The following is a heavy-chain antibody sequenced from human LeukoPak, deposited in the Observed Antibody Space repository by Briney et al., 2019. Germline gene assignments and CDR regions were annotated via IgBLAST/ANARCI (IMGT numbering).Heavy chain of an antibody. CDR3: ARITAAAGIRTDY. CDR1: GFTFSSYS. J-gene: IGHJ4*02. Sequence: GGSLRLSCAASGFTFSSYSMNWVRQAPGKGLECVSSISSSSSYIYYADSVKGRFTISRDNAKNSLYLQMNSLRAEDTAVYYCARITAAAGIRTDYWGQGTLVTVSS. V-gene: IGHV3-21*01. CDR2: ISSSSSYI. D-gene: IGHD6-13*01.